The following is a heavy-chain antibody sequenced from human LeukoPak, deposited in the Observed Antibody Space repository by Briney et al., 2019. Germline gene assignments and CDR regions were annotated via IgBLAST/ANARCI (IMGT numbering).Heavy chain of an antibody. CDR2: ISSSSSTI. CDR1: GFTFSSYS. CDR3: ARGSGSRNYDFWSGYYDYYYYYMDV. J-gene: IGHJ6*03. D-gene: IGHD3-3*01. Sequence: GGSLRLSCAASGFTFSSYSMNWVRQAPGKGLEWVSYISSSSSTIYYADSVKGRFTISRDNAKNSLYLQMNSLRAEDTAVYYCARGSGSRNYDFWSGYYDYYYYYMDVWGKGTTVTVSS. V-gene: IGHV3-48*01.